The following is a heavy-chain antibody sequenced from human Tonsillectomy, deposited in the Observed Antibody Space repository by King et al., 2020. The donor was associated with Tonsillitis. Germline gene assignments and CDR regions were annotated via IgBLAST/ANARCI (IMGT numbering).Heavy chain of an antibody. Sequence: VQLVESGGGLVQPGGSLRLSCAASGFTFSSYWMHWVRQAPGKGLVWVSRINSDGSSTSYADSVKGRFTISRDNAKNTLYLQMNSLRAEDTAVYYCARAERLLWFGETPPVDYWGQGILVTVSS. CDR2: INSDGSST. CDR1: GFTFSSYW. CDR3: ARAERLLWFGETPPVDY. J-gene: IGHJ4*02. V-gene: IGHV3-74*01. D-gene: IGHD3-10*01.